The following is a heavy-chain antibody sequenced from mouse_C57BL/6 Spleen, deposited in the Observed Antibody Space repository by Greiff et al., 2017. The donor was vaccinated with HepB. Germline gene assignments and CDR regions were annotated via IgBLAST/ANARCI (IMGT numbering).Heavy chain of an antibody. J-gene: IGHJ4*01. D-gene: IGHD2-4*01. Sequence: EVQGVESGGGLVKPGGSLKLSCAASGFTFSDYGMHWVRQAPEKGLEWVAYISSGSSTIYYADTVKGRFTISRDNAKNTLFLQMTSLRSEDTAMYYCARTITNTGRYYAMDYWGQGTSVTVSS. V-gene: IGHV5-17*01. CDR3: ARTITNTGRYYAMDY. CDR2: ISSGSSTI. CDR1: GFTFSDYG.